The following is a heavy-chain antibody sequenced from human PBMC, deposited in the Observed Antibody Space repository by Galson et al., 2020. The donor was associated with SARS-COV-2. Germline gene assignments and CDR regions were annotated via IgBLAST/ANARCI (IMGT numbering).Heavy chain of an antibody. D-gene: IGHD3-22*01. Sequence: ESLKLSCASSGFTFNNAWMSWVRQAPGKGLEWVGRIKRKTDGGTTDYAAQVKGRFTISRDDSKNTLYLQMNSLKTEDTAVYYCTTAVVVILDDAFEIWGEGTRGSVYS. CDR3: TTAVVVILDDAFEI. CDR2: IKRKTDGGTT. CDR1: GFTFNNAW. J-gene: IGHJ3*02. V-gene: IGHV3-15*01.